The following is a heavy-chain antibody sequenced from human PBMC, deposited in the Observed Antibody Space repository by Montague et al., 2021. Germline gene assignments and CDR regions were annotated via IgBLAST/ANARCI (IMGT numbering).Heavy chain of an antibody. J-gene: IGHJ4*02. Sequence: SETLSLTCSVSGDSINGWYWSWIRQPPGKGLECIGSVFYSGATNYNPPLKSRVTMSADTSKNQVSLKVNSVSAADTAVYYCARQGFYESGGFFIWGLGTLVTVTS. CDR1: GDSINGWY. V-gene: IGHV4-59*08. CDR2: VFYSGAT. CDR3: ARQGFYESGGFFI. D-gene: IGHD3-22*01.